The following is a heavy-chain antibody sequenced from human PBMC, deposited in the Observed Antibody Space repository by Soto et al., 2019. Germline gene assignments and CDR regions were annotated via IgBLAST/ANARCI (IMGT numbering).Heavy chain of an antibody. CDR2: IIPIFGTA. CDR3: ASHGGRSPEGRYSYGMDV. V-gene: IGHV1-69*12. Sequence: QVQLVQSGAEVKKPGSSVKVSCKASGGTFSSYAISWVRQAPGQGLEWMGGIIPIFGTADYAQKFQGRVTIMVPADYAQTFQARLTIPAAESTSTAYMALSTLLPEDTALYYCASHGGRSPEGRYSYGMDVWGQGPTVTVSS. CDR1: GGTFSSYA. D-gene: IGHD1-26*01. J-gene: IGHJ6*02.